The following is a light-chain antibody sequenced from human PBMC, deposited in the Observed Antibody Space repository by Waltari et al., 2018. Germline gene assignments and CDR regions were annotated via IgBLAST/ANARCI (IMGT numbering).Light chain of an antibody. V-gene: IGLV4-69*01. CDR3: QAWGTGIVV. J-gene: IGLJ2*01. CDR1: SGHSSFV. CDR2: LNTDGGH. Sequence: QLVLTQPPSASASLGASVKLTCTLSSGHSSFVIAWQQQQPGKGPRYLMTLNTDGGHTRGDGIPDRCSGSAAGAERYLTIASLQSEGEADYFCQAWGTGIVVFGGGTKLTAL.